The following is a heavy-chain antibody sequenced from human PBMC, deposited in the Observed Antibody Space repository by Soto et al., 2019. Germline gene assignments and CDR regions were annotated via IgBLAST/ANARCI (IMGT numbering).Heavy chain of an antibody. V-gene: IGHV3-48*03. CDR1: GFLFSSYE. J-gene: IGHJ4*02. Sequence: GGSLRLSCAASGFLFSSYEMNWVRQAPGKGLEWVSYISDTGTTIYYADSVKGRFTISRDNAKNSLYLQMNSLRVEDTAVYYCARDWGTSYPPGGYFDYWGQGTLVTVSS. CDR3: ARDWGTSYPPGGYFDY. D-gene: IGHD3-16*01. CDR2: ISDTGTTI.